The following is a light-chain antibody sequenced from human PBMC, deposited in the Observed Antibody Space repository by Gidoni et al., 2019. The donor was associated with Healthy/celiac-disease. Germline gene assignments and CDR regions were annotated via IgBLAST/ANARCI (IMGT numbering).Light chain of an antibody. CDR3: QQSYSTPWT. J-gene: IGKJ1*01. CDR2: AAS. Sequence: DIQMTQSPSSLSASVGDRVTITCRASQSINSYLNWYQQKPGKAPKLLIYAASRLQSGVPSRFSGSGSVTDFSLTISSLQPEDFATYYCQQSYSTPWTFGQGTKVEIK. V-gene: IGKV1-39*01. CDR1: QSINSY.